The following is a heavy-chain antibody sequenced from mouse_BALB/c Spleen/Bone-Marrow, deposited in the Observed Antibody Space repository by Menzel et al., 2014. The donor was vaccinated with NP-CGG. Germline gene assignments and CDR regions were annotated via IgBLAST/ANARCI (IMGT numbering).Heavy chain of an antibody. CDR3: ARDGGYGWFAY. J-gene: IGHJ3*01. V-gene: IGHV2-6-7*01. CDR2: IWGDGST. CDR1: GFSLTGYG. Sequence: VQRVESGPGLVAPSQSLPITCTVSGFSLTGYGVNWVRQPPGKGLEWLGMIWGDGSTDYNSALKSRLSISKDNSKSQVFLKMNSLQTDDTARYYCARDGGYGWFAYWGQGTLVTVSA. D-gene: IGHD2-2*01.